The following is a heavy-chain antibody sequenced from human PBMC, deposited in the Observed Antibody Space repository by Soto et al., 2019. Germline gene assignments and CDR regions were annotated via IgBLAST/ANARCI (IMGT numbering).Heavy chain of an antibody. CDR1: GFTFSSYD. Sequence: EVQLLESGGGLGQPGGSLRLSCAASGFTFSSYDMTWVRQAPGKGLEWVSTITSSAGATYYADTVKGRFTISRDNSRNALYLQMNNRRAEDTAGYYCAKYIGGGGYWYDYWGQGTLVTVSS. J-gene: IGHJ4*02. V-gene: IGHV3-23*01. D-gene: IGHD2-21*02. CDR2: ITSSAGAT. CDR3: AKYIGGGGYWYDY.